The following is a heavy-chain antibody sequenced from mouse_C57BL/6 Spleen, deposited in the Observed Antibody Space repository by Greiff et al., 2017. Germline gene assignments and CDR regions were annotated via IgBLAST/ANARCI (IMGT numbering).Heavy chain of an antibody. Sequence: QVQLQQPGAELVRPGSSVKLSCKASGYTFTSYWMDWVKPRPGQGLEWIGNIYPSDSETHYNQKFKDKATLTVDKSSSTAYMQLSSLTSEDSAVYYCASGAYYYGSSAYWGQGTLVTVSA. CDR3: ASGAYYYGSSAY. V-gene: IGHV1-61*01. D-gene: IGHD1-1*01. CDR2: IYPSDSET. J-gene: IGHJ3*01. CDR1: GYTFTSYW.